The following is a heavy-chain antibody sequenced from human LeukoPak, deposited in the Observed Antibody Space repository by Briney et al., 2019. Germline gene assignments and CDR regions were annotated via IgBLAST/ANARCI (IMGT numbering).Heavy chain of an antibody. D-gene: IGHD3-9*01. Sequence: GRSLRLSCAAPGSPFNSYAMSWVRQAPEKELEGVSSLSGSGDSSYYADSVKGRFTISRDNSKNTLYLQMNSLRAEDTAVYFFLTTRCRETRYQYDFWGQGTPVSVSS. CDR2: LSGSGDSS. J-gene: IGHJ4*02. V-gene: IGHV3-23*01. CDR3: LTTRCRETRYQYDF. CDR1: GSPFNSYA.